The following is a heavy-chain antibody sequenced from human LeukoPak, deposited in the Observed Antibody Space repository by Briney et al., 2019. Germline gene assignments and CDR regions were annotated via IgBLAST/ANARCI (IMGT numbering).Heavy chain of an antibody. V-gene: IGHV3-33*01. CDR2: IWYDGSNK. Sequence: GRSLRLSCAASGFTFSSYGMHWVRQAPGKGLEWVAVIWYDGSNKYYADSVKGRFTISRDNSKNTLYLQMYSLRAEDTAVYYCARNPTVTTSRFDIWGNGTVVTVSS. CDR3: ARNPTVTTSRFDI. D-gene: IGHD4-17*01. J-gene: IGHJ3*02. CDR1: GFTFSSYG.